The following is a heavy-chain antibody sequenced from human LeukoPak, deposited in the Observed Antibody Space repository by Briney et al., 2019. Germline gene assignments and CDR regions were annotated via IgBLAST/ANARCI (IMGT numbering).Heavy chain of an antibody. D-gene: IGHD4-23*01. J-gene: IGHJ4*02. V-gene: IGHV4-4*09. Sequence: SETLSLTCTVSGGSISSYYWSWIRQPPGKGLEWIGYIYTSGSTNYNPSLKSRVTISVDTSKNQSSLKLSSVTAADTAVYYCARRTPSRGGYIDYWGQGTLVTVSS. CDR1: GGSISSYY. CDR2: IYTSGST. CDR3: ARRTPSRGGYIDY.